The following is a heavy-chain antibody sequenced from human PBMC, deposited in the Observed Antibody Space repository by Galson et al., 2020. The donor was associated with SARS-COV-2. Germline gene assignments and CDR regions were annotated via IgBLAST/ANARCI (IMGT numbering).Heavy chain of an antibody. CDR3: ARDEGIRGYNYGRLYYGMDV. CDR2: ISTSSSYT. J-gene: IGHJ6*02. Sequence: KSGGSLRLSCAASALPFSTYSMNWVRLAPGKGLEWVSSISTSSSYTYYVDSVKGRFSISRDNPRNSLYLQMNSLRAEDTAVYYCARDEGIRGYNYGRLYYGMDVWGQGTTVTVSS. D-gene: IGHD5-18*01. V-gene: IGHV3-21*01. CDR1: ALPFSTYS.